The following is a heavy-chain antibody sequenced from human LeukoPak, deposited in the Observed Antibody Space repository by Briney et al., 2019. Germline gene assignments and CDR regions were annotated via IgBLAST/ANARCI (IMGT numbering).Heavy chain of an antibody. CDR1: GFTFSSYG. CDR2: KRYDGSNK. V-gene: IGHV3-30*02. CDR3: AKDRGKVPAAIFDY. D-gene: IGHD2-2*01. J-gene: IGHJ4*02. Sequence: PGGSLRLSCAASGFTFSSYGMHWVRQAPGKGLEWVAFKRYDGSNKYYADSVKGRFTISRDNSKNTLYLQMNSLRAEDTAVYYCAKDRGKVPAAIFDYWGQGTLVTVSS.